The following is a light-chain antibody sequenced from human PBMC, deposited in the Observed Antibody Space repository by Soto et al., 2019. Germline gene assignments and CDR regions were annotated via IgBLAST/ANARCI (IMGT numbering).Light chain of an antibody. V-gene: IGLV1-40*01. Sequence: QSVLTQPPSVSGSPGQRVTISCIVSSSNIGAGYYVHWYQQLPGTAPKLLIYGNSNRPSGVPDRFSGSKSGTSASLAITGLQAEDEADYYCQSYDSSLSGYVFGTGTKLTVL. CDR2: GNS. CDR1: SSNIGAGYY. J-gene: IGLJ1*01. CDR3: QSYDSSLSGYV.